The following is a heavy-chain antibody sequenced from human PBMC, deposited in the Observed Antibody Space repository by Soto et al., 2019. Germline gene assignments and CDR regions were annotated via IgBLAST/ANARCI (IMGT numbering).Heavy chain of an antibody. Sequence: XESLKISCKGAGYSFTSYWIGWVRQMPGKGLEWMGIIYPGDSDTRYSPSFQGQVTISADKSISTAYLQWSSLKASDTAMYHCASTHCSSTSCPYGMDVWGQGTTVTVSS. CDR2: IYPGDSDT. CDR1: GYSFTSYW. V-gene: IGHV5-51*01. J-gene: IGHJ6*02. CDR3: ASTHCSSTSCPYGMDV. D-gene: IGHD2-2*01.